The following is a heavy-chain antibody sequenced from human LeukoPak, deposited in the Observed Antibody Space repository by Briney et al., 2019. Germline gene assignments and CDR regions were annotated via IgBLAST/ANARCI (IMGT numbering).Heavy chain of an antibody. J-gene: IGHJ4*02. D-gene: IGHD1-26*01. CDR2: ISGTSRTI. V-gene: IGHV3-48*02. CDR1: GFTFSSYS. Sequence: GGSMRLSCAASGFTFSSYSMNWVRQAPGKGLEWVSYISGTSRTIYYADSVKGRFTISRDNAKNSLSLQMNSLRDEDTAVYYCARADRSGTYNFDYWGQGTLVTGSS. CDR3: ARADRSGTYNFDY.